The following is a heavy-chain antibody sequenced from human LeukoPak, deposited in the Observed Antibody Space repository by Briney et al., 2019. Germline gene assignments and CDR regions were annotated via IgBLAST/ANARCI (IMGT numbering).Heavy chain of an antibody. CDR2: INQEGSEK. V-gene: IGHV3-7*01. CDR1: GFTLSSYW. Sequence: RGSLRLSCAASGFTLSSYWTSWVRQAPGGGLGWVAKINQEGSEKYYVDSVKGRFTISRDNANNALYLQMSSLRGEDTALYYCASRSSVAASGPGWGQGTLVTVSS. D-gene: IGHD2-15*01. J-gene: IGHJ4*02. CDR3: ASRSSVAASGPG.